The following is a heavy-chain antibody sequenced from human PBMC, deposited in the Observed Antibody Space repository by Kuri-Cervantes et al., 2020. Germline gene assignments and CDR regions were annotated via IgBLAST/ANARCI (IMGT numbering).Heavy chain of an antibody. D-gene: IGHD4-23*01. CDR1: GYTFSSYS. CDR3: ARGVRIRWYGRQLHPNYFDY. J-gene: IGHJ4*02. V-gene: IGHV3-30-3*01. Sequence: GESLKISCEASGYTFSSYSIHWVRQVPGKGLEWVAVISSDANNKSYAASVKGRFTISRDNSKNTLYLQRTSLRAEDTAVYYCARGVRIRWYGRQLHPNYFDYWGQGTLVTVSS. CDR2: ISSDANNK.